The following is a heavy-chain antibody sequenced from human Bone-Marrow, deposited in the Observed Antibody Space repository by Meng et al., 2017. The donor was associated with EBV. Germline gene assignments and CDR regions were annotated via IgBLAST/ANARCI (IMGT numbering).Heavy chain of an antibody. V-gene: IGHV4-34*01. CDR2: INHSGST. CDR3: ARRQGYSSSWSTLGRFNWFDP. Sequence: QVQLPQWGAGLLKPSETLSLTWAGYGGSFSGYYWSGIRQPPGKGLEWIGEINHSGSTNYNPSLKSRVTISVDTSKNQFSLKLSSVTAADTAVYYCARRQGYSSSWSTLGRFNWFDPWGQGTLVTVSS. D-gene: IGHD6-13*01. J-gene: IGHJ5*02. CDR1: GGSFSGYY.